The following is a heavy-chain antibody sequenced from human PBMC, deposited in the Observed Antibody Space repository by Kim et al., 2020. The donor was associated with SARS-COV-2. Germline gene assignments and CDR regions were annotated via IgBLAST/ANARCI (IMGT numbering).Heavy chain of an antibody. CDR3: ARPYGSGSYYRNGLGY. J-gene: IGHJ4*02. D-gene: IGHD3-10*01. V-gene: IGHV4-59*08. Sequence: PKGRVTISVDTSQNQFSLKLSSVTAADTAVYYCARPYGSGSYYRNGLGYWGQGTLVTVSS.